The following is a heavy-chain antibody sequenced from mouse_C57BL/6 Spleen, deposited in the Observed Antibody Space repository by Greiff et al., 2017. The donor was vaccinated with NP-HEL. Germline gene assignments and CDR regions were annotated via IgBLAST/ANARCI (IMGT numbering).Heavy chain of an antibody. CDR1: GFTFSSYG. D-gene: IGHD3-2*02. CDR2: ISSGGSYT. V-gene: IGHV5-6*02. CDR3: ARDSSGYYFDY. J-gene: IGHJ2*01. Sequence: EVKLVESGGDLVKPGGSLKLSCAASGFTFSSYGMSWVRQTPDKRLEWVATISSGGSYTYYPDSVKGRFTISRDNAKNTLYLQMSSLKSEDTAMYYCARDSSGYYFDYWGQGTTLTVSS.